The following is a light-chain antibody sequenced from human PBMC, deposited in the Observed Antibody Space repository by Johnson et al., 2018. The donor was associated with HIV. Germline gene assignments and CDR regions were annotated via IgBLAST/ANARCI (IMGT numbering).Light chain of an antibody. CDR3: GTWDSSLSAARV. Sequence: QPVLTQPPSVSAAPGQKVTISCSGSSSNIGNNFVSWYQQLPGTAPKLLIYANNKRPSGIPDRFSGSKSGTSATLGITGLQTGDEAYYYCGTWDSSLSAARVFGPGTKVTVL. J-gene: IGLJ1*01. CDR1: SSNIGNNF. V-gene: IGLV1-51*02. CDR2: ANN.